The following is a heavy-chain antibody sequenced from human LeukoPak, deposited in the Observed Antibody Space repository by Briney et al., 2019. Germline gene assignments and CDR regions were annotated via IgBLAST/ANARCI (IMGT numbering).Heavy chain of an antibody. Sequence: GGSLRLSCAASGFTVSSNYMSWVRQAPGKGLEWVGFIRSRTYGGTTEYAASVKGRFIISRDDSNSIAYLQMNSLRTEDTAVYYCAREVYSSSWSAAFDIWGQGTMVTVSS. D-gene: IGHD6-13*01. CDR1: GFTVSSNY. CDR2: IRSRTYGGTT. J-gene: IGHJ3*02. V-gene: IGHV3-71*01. CDR3: AREVYSSSWSAAFDI.